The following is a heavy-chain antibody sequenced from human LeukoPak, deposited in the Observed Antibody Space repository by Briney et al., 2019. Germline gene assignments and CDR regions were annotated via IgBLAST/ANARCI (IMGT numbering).Heavy chain of an antibody. CDR1: GFTLSSFR. V-gene: IGHV3-23*01. CDR3: AKDRAVTTKPYYFDY. D-gene: IGHD4-17*01. J-gene: IGHJ4*02. CDR2: IIDSGGT. Sequence: PGGSLRLSCAASGFTLSSFRMSWVRQAPGKGLEWVSRIIDSGGTNYADSVKGRFTISRDNSKNTLYLQMNSLRAEDTAVYYCAKDRAVTTKPYYFDYWGQGTLVTVSS.